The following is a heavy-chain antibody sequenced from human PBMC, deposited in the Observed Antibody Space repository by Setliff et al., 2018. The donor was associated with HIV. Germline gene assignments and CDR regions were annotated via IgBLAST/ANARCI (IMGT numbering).Heavy chain of an antibody. CDR3: ARDYSRYTWNYFDY. J-gene: IGHJ4*02. V-gene: IGHV3-7*03. CDR2: IKQDGSEK. D-gene: IGHD1-20*01. CDR1: GFTFSSYG. Sequence: GGSLRLSCAASGFTFSSYGMHWVRQAPGKGLEWVANIKQDGSEKYYVDSVKGRFTISRDNAKKSLYLQMNSLRAEDTALYYCARDYSRYTWNYFDYWGQGTLVTVSS.